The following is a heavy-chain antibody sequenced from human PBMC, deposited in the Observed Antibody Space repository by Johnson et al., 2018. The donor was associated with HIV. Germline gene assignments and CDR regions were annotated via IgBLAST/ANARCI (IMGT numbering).Heavy chain of an antibody. CDR3: ARGPSQLYWPDVAFDI. J-gene: IGHJ3*02. V-gene: IGHV3-9*01. CDR2: ISWNSGSI. Sequence: VQLVESGGGLVQPGRSLRLSCAASGFTFNDYAMHWVRQAPGKGLEWVSGISWNSGSIGYADSVKGRFTISRDNAKNSLYLQMNSLRAEDTAVYYCARGPSQLYWPDVAFDIWGQGTTVTVSS. D-gene: IGHD2-8*02. CDR1: GFTFNDYA.